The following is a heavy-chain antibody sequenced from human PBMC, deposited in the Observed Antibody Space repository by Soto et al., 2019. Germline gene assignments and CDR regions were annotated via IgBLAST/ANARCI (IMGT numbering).Heavy chain of an antibody. CDR2: INPSGGST. J-gene: IGHJ5*02. Sequence: QVQLVQSGAEVKKPGASVKVSCKASGYTFTSYYMHWVRQAPGQGLEWMGIINPSGGSTSYAQKFQGRVTMTRDTSTSTVYMELSSLRSEDTAVYYCARDRTSYCSSTSCYNWFDPWGKGTLVTVSS. CDR3: ARDRTSYCSSTSCYNWFDP. CDR1: GYTFTSYY. V-gene: IGHV1-46*01. D-gene: IGHD2-2*01.